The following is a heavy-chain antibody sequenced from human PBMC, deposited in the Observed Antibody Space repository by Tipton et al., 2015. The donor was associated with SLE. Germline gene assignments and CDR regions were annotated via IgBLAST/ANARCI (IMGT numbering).Heavy chain of an antibody. V-gene: IGHV4-59*08. CDR3: ARQFSIFALVNV. J-gene: IGHJ4*02. CDR2: VFYSGIT. CDR1: GASINSHY. Sequence: TLSLTCTVSGASINSHYWSWVRRPPGKGLEWIGYVFYSGITINYNPSLKSRVTISVDTSKNQFSLNLSSVTAADTAVYYCARQFSIFALVNVWGQGALVTVSS. D-gene: IGHD3-3*01.